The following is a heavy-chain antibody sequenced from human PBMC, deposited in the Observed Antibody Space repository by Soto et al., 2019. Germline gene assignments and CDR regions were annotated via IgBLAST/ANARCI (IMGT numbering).Heavy chain of an antibody. CDR1: GFTVRTNY. D-gene: IGHD1-26*01. Sequence: EVQLVESGGGLIQPGGSLRLSCAASGFTVRTNYMSWVRQAPGKGLEWVSLIYSGGTTYYADSVKGRFSISRDNSKNTLYLQMNSLRGEDTAVYYCARSPHYSGSYYFDYWGQGTLVTVSS. CDR3: ARSPHYSGSYYFDY. V-gene: IGHV3-53*01. J-gene: IGHJ4*02. CDR2: IYSGGTT.